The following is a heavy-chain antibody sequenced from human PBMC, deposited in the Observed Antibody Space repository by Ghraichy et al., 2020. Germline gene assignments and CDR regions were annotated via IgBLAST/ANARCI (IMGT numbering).Heavy chain of an antibody. Sequence: SETLSLTCTVSGGSISRGSYYWSWIRQPAGKGLEWIGRIYTSGSTNYNPSLKSRVTMSVDTSKNQFSLKLSSVTAADTAVYYCARGLVEMAISGYYYYMDVWGKGTTVTVSS. J-gene: IGHJ6*03. CDR3: ARGLVEMAISGYYYYMDV. D-gene: IGHD5-24*01. CDR2: IYTSGST. CDR1: GGSISRGSYY. V-gene: IGHV4-61*02.